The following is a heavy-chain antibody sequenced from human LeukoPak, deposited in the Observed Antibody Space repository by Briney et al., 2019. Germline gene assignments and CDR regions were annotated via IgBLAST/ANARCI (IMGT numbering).Heavy chain of an antibody. D-gene: IGHD3-22*01. CDR3: ARTLTNYYGRYDYYSNWFDP. CDR2: IYYSGSA. V-gene: IGHV4-59*01. Sequence: SETLSLTCTVSGASFSTFYWSWIRQPPGKGLEWLGYIYYSGSANYNPSLKSRVTISVDTSKNQFSLRLTSVTAADTALYFCARTLTNYYGRYDYYSNWFDPWGQGTLVTVSS. CDR1: GASFSTFY. J-gene: IGHJ5*02.